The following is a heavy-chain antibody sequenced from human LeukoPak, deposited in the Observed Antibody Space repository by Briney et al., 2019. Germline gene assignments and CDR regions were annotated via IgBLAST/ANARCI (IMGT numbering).Heavy chain of an antibody. Sequence: SETLSLTCAVYGGSFSGYYWSWIRQPPGRGLEWIGEINHSGSTNYNPSLKSRVTISVDTSKNQFSLKLSSVTAADTAVYYCARGSSSSFDYWGQGTLVTVSS. V-gene: IGHV4-34*01. CDR1: GGSFSGYY. CDR2: INHSGST. D-gene: IGHD6-6*01. CDR3: ARGSSSSFDY. J-gene: IGHJ4*02.